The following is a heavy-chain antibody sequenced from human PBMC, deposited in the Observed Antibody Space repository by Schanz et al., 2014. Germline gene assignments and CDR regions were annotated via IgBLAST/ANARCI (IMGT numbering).Heavy chain of an antibody. CDR1: GFTFSTYA. J-gene: IGHJ5*02. V-gene: IGHV3-48*02. D-gene: IGHD3-10*01. CDR2: ISSSSSTI. Sequence: EVQLVESGGGLVQPGGSLRLSCAASGFTFSTYAMTWVRQAPGKGLEWVSYISSSSSTIYYADSVKGRFTISRDNAKNSLYLQMNSLRDEDTAVYYCARDSDRATMVRTYNWFDPWGQGTLVTVSS. CDR3: ARDSDRATMVRTYNWFDP.